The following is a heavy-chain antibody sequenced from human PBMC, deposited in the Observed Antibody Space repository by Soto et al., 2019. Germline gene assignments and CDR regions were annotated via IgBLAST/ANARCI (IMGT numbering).Heavy chain of an antibody. D-gene: IGHD2-21*01. CDR1: GDSISRGGYY. CDR3: ARDGAGAYGLGWFDP. CDR2: IYHSGST. V-gene: IGHV4-31*03. J-gene: IGHJ5*02. Sequence: QVQLQESGPGLVKPSQTLSLTCTVSGDSISRGGYYWNWIRQHPRKGLEWIGYIYHSGSTNYNPALKSRGTISVDTSKHQLSLELSSVTAADTAMYYCARDGAGAYGLGWFDPWGQGILVTVSS.